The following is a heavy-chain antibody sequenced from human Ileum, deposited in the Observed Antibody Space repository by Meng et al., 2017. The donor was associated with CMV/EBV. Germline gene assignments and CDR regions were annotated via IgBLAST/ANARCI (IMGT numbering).Heavy chain of an antibody. Sequence: GESLKISCTASGLIVSNNPMTWVRQAPGKGLEWASLIFRNGKTAYADSVKGRFAISRDSFENTLYLQMNSLRVEDTAVYYCAKTWGDWGQGTLVTVSS. CDR1: GLIVSNNP. CDR2: IFRNGKT. V-gene: IGHV3-53*01. J-gene: IGHJ4*02. D-gene: IGHD1-26*01. CDR3: AKTWGD.